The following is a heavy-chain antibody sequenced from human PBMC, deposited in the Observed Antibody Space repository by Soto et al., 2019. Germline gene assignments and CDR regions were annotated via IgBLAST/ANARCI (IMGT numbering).Heavy chain of an antibody. Sequence: ASVKVSCKTSGYTFNSYGINWVRQAPGQGLEWVGWITSYNGNTGSAQNLQGRVTLTTDTSTSTAYLELRSLRSDDTAVYYCARGLVPAFPGLGPYYFQHWGQGTLVTVSS. CDR1: GYTFNSYG. CDR3: ARGLVPAFPGLGPYYFQH. CDR2: ITSYNGNT. V-gene: IGHV1-18*01. D-gene: IGHD3-10*01. J-gene: IGHJ4*02.